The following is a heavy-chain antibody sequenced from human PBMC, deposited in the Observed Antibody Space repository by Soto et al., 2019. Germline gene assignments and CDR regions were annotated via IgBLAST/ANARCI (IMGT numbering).Heavy chain of an antibody. V-gene: IGHV3-48*01. J-gene: IGHJ6*03. Sequence: GGSLRLSCAASGFTFSSYSMNWVRQAPGKGLEWVSYISSSSSTIYYADSVKGRFTISRDNAKNSLYLQMNSLRAEDTAVYYCARDDREVVVPMSAKTNYYYYYYMDVWGKGTTVTVSS. CDR3: ARDDREVVVPMSAKTNYYYYYYMDV. D-gene: IGHD2-2*01. CDR2: ISSSSSTI. CDR1: GFTFSSYS.